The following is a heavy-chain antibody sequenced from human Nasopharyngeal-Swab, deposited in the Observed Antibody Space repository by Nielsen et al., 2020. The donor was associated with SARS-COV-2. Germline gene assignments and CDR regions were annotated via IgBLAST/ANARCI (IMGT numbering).Heavy chain of an antibody. V-gene: IGHV3-11*04. CDR1: GFSFSEYY. CDR2: ISSSGSIT. CDR3: ARGLETIHH. Sequence: GESLKISCAASGFSFSEYYMSWIRQAPGKGLEWISDISSSGSITHYADSMKGRFTISRDNAKKSLYLQMNSLRAEDTAVYYCARGLETIHHWGQGSLVTVSS. J-gene: IGHJ1*01. D-gene: IGHD2-21*01.